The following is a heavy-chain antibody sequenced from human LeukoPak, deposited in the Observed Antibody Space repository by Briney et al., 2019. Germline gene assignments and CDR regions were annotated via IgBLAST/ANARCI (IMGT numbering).Heavy chain of an antibody. CDR1: GYTFSSYG. J-gene: IGHJ4*02. D-gene: IGHD2-8*01. CDR2: ISAYNGKT. CDR3: AKELMGFDY. Sequence: ASVKVSCKASGYTFSSYGISWVRQAPGQGLEWMGWISAYNGKTKYAQKLQGRVTMTTETSTSTAYMELRSLRSDDAAVYYCAKELMGFDYWGQGTLVTVSS. V-gene: IGHV1-18*01.